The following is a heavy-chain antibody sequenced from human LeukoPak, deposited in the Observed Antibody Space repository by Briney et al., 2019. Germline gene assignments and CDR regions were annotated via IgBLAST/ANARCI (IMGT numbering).Heavy chain of an antibody. D-gene: IGHD3-10*01. Sequence: SQTLSLXCTVSGGSISSGTYYWSWIRQPAGKGLEWIGRIYTSGSTNYNPSLKSRVTISVDTSKNQFSLKLSSVTAADTAVYYCARAAGVAFDYWGQGTLVTVSS. CDR2: IYTSGST. V-gene: IGHV4-61*02. J-gene: IGHJ4*02. CDR1: GGSISSGTYY. CDR3: ARAAGVAFDY.